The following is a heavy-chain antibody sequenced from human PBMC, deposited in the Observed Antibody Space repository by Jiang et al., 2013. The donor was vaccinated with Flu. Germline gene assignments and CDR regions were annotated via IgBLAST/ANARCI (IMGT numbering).Heavy chain of an antibody. V-gene: IGHV4-38-2*02. J-gene: IGHJ6*04. D-gene: IGHD3-10*01. CDR3: ARDNYGSGSYDDTWNGMDV. Sequence: GSGLVKPSETLSLTCAVSGYSIDSGHFWGWIRQPPGKGLQWIGSIFHGGTTNYNPSLKSRVTISVDTSKNQFSLKLSSVTAADTAVYYCARDNYGSGSYDDTWNGMDVWGKGTTVTVSS. CDR2: IFHGGTT. CDR1: GYSIDSGHF.